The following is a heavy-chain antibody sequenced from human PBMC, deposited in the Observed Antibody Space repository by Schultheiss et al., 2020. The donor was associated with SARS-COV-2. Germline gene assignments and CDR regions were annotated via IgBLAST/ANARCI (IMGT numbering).Heavy chain of an antibody. Sequence: SVKVSCKASGGTFSSYAISWVRQAPGQGLEWMGRIIPILGIANYAQKFQGRVTITADKSTSTAYMELSSLRSEDTAVYYCARGGGYDFWSGRDFDYWGQGTLVTVSS. D-gene: IGHD3-3*01. CDR2: IIPILGIA. V-gene: IGHV1-69*04. CDR1: GGTFSSYA. J-gene: IGHJ4*02. CDR3: ARGGGYDFWSGRDFDY.